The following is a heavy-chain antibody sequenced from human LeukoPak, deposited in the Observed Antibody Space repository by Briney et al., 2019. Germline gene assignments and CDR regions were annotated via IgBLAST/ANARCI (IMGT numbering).Heavy chain of an antibody. J-gene: IGHJ5*02. Sequence: SETLSLTCTVSGGSISSYYWSWIRQPPGKGLEWIGYIYYSGSTNYNPSLKSRVTISVKTSKNQFSLKLSSVTAADTAVYYCARDSLVGATQRVNWFDPWGQGTLVTVSS. V-gene: IGHV4-59*12. D-gene: IGHD1-26*01. CDR2: IYYSGST. CDR3: ARDSLVGATQRVNWFDP. CDR1: GGSISSYY.